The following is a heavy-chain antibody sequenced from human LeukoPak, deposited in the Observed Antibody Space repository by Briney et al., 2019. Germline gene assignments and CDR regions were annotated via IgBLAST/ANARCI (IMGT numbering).Heavy chain of an antibody. V-gene: IGHV1-24*01. CDR1: GYTLTELS. D-gene: IGHD3/OR15-3a*01. CDR2: FDPEDGET. J-gene: IGHJ4*02. Sequence: ATVKVSCKVSGYTLTELSMHWVRQAPGKGLEWMGGFDPEDGETIYAQKFQGRVAMTEDTSTDTAYMELSSLRSEDTAVYYCATVAPEDYYFDYWGQGTLVTVSS. CDR3: ATVAPEDYYFDY.